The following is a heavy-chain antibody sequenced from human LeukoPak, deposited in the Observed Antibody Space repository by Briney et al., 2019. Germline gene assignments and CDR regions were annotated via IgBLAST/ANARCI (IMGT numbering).Heavy chain of an antibody. CDR2: IYPSGST. V-gene: IGHV4-59*08. Sequence: SETLSLTCSVSGGSFSDYYWNWIRQSPGKGLEWIGYIYPSGSTDYNPSLKSRVTMSTDTSKNQISLKLTSVTAADTAAYFCARQATLLAGRLEAGGFDIWGRGTMVTVSS. CDR3: ARQATLLAGRLEAGGFDI. J-gene: IGHJ3*02. D-gene: IGHD3-3*01. CDR1: GGSFSDYY.